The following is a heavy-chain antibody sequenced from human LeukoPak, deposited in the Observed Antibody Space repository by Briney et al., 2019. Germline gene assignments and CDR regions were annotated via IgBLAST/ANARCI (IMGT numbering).Heavy chain of an antibody. CDR1: GGSFSGYY. J-gene: IGHJ4*02. CDR2: INHSGST. CDR3: ARGPYYFGSGTDYNRFNVVY. V-gene: IGHV4-34*01. D-gene: IGHD3-10*01. Sequence: PSETLSLTCAVYGGSFSGYYWSWIRQPPGKGLEWIGEINHSGSTNYNPSLKSRVTISIDTSKSQFSLKLSSVTAADTAVYYRARGPYYFGSGTDYNRFNVVYWGQGILVTVSS.